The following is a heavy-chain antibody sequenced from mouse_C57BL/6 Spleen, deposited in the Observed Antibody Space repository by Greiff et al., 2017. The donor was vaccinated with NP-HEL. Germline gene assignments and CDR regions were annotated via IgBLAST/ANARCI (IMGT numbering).Heavy chain of an antibody. CDR3: ARQDYGSRRYFDV. CDR1: GFTFSSYG. Sequence: VQLKESGGDLVKPGGSLKLSCAASGFTFSSYGMSWVRQTPDKRLEWVATISSGGSYTYYPDSMKGRFTISRDNAKNTLYLQMSSLKSEDTAMYYCARQDYGSRRYFDVWGKGTTVTDSS. CDR2: ISSGGSYT. V-gene: IGHV5-6*01. J-gene: IGHJ1*03. D-gene: IGHD1-1*01.